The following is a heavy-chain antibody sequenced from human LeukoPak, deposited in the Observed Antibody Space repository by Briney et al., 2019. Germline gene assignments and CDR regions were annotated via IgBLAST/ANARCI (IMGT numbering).Heavy chain of an antibody. CDR3: ARGPPVYCSSTSCYRVGYYYYMDV. J-gene: IGHJ6*03. V-gene: IGHV1-2*02. D-gene: IGHD2-2*02. CDR1: GYTFTGYY. CDR2: INPTSGGT. Sequence: ASVKVSCKASGYTFTGYYMHWVRQAPGQGLEWMGWINPTSGGTNYAQKFQGRVTMTRDTSISTAYMELSRLRSDDTAVYYCARGPPVYCSSTSCYRVGYYYYMDVWGKGTTVTVSS.